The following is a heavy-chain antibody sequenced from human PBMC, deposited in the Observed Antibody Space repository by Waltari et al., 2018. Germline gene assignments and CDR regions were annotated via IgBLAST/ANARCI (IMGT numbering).Heavy chain of an antibody. CDR1: GFTFSSYS. CDR3: ARVYDSSETDY. J-gene: IGHJ4*02. CDR2: ISSSSSYI. V-gene: IGHV3-21*03. Sequence: EVQLVESGGGLVKPGGSLRLSCAASGFTFSSYSMNWVRQAPGKGLEWYLSISSSSSYIYYADSVKGLFTISRDNAKNSLYLQMNSLRAEDTAVYYCARVYDSSETDYWGQGTLVTVSS. D-gene: IGHD3-22*01.